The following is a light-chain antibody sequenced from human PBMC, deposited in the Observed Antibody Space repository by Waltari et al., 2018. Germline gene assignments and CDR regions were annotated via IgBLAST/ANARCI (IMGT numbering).Light chain of an antibody. CDR3: AGWDDSLKGVI. CDR1: SSNIGGNT. CDR2: SNN. Sequence: QSVLTQPPSVSGTPGQRVTISCSGSSSNIGGNTVDWYQQLPGTAPKLLMYSNNLRPSGVPERFAGSKSGTSASLAIFGIQSEDEGDYFCAGWDDSLKGVIFGGGTKVTVL. J-gene: IGLJ2*01. V-gene: IGLV1-44*01.